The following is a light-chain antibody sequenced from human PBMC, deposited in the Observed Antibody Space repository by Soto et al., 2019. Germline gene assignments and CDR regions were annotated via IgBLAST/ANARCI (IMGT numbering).Light chain of an antibody. CDR3: PQYATDPLT. V-gene: IGKV3-20*01. Sequence: IVLTQSPGTLSLSPGERATLSCRASQNVGRNYLAWFQQKPGQAPRLLIYDASSRATGIPDRFSGSGSGTYFTLSISRLEPEDPSVFYCPQYATDPLTFGGGTKVEVE. CDR1: QNVGRNY. CDR2: DAS. J-gene: IGKJ4*01.